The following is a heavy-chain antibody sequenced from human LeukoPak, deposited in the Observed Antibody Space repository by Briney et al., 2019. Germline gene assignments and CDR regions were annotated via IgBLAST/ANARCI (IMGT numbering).Heavy chain of an antibody. CDR2: IYYSGST. J-gene: IGHJ4*02. CDR3: ARHSRSVDYGSGSYTWDY. V-gene: IGHV4-39*01. CDR1: GFTFSGYE. Sequence: LRLSCAASGFTFSGYEMNWVRQPPGKGLEWIGTIYYSGSTYYNVSLKSRVTISVDTSRNQFSLKLSSVTAADTAVYYCARHSRSVDYGSGSYTWDYWGQGTLVTVSS. D-gene: IGHD3-10*01.